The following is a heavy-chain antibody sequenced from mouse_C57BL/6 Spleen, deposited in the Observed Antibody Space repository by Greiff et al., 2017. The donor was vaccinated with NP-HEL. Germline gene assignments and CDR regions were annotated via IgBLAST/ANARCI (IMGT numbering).Heavy chain of an antibody. Sequence: EVKLMESGPGLVKPSQSLSLTCSVTGYSITSGYYWNWIRQFPGNKLEWMGYISYDGSNNYNPSLKNRISITRDTSKNQFFLKLNSVTTEDTATYYCAREGDYYGSSSYAMDYWGQGTSVTVSS. CDR1: GYSITSGYY. D-gene: IGHD1-1*01. CDR3: AREGDYYGSSSYAMDY. V-gene: IGHV3-6*01. J-gene: IGHJ4*01. CDR2: ISYDGSN.